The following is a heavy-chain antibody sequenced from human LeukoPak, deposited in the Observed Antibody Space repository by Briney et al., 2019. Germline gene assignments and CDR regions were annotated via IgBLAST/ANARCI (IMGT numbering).Heavy chain of an antibody. V-gene: IGHV4-61*02. CDR3: ARERSPILWFDRFDP. CDR2: IYTSGST. Sequence: SQTLSLTCTVSGGSISSGSYNWSWIRQPAGKGLEWIGRIYTSGSTNYNPSLKSRVTISVDTSKNQFSLKLSSVTAADTAVYYCARERSPILWFDRFDPWGQGTLVTVSS. J-gene: IGHJ5*02. CDR1: GGSISSGSYN. D-gene: IGHD3-10*01.